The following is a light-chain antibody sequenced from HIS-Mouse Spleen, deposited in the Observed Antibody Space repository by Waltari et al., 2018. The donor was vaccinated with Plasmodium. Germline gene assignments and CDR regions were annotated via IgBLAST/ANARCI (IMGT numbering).Light chain of an antibody. CDR3: SSYTSSSTLNYV. CDR2: DVS. V-gene: IGLV2-14*03. CDR1: SSDVGGSNY. Sequence: QSALTQPASVSGSPGQSITISCTGTSSDVGGSNYVSWYQQQPGKAPKLMIYDVSNRPSGVSNRFSGSKSGNTASLTISGLQAEDEADYYCSSYTSSSTLNYVFGTGTKVTVL. J-gene: IGLJ1*01.